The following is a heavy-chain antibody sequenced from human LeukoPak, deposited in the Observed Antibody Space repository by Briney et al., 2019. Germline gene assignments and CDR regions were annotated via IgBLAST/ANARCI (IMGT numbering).Heavy chain of an antibody. Sequence: GGSLRLSCAASKFTFSTFSMSWVRQAPGKGLEWVSAISGSGGSTYYADSVKGRFTISRDNSKNTLYLQMNSLRSEDTAVYYCASSSSSYYYYYYMDVWGKGTTVTISS. CDR1: KFTFSTFS. CDR3: ASSSSSYYYYYYMDV. J-gene: IGHJ6*03. CDR2: ISGSGGST. D-gene: IGHD6-13*01. V-gene: IGHV3-23*01.